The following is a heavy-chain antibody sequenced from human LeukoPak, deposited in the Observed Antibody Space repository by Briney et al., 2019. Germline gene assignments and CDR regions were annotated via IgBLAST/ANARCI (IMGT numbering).Heavy chain of an antibody. D-gene: IGHD2-15*01. J-gene: IGHJ4*02. CDR1: GFTFSSYG. Sequence: QTGGSLRLSCAASGFTFSSYGMHWVRQAPGKGLEWVAFIRYDGSNKYYADSVKGRFTISRDNSKNTLYLQMNSLRAEDTAVYYCASHYRVVAATRGDYWGQGTLVTVSS. V-gene: IGHV3-30*02. CDR2: IRYDGSNK. CDR3: ASHYRVVAATRGDY.